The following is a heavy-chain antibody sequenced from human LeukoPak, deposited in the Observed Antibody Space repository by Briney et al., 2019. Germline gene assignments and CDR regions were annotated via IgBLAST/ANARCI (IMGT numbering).Heavy chain of an antibody. J-gene: IGHJ6*02. CDR3: ARISETDYYDSSGYPYGMDV. D-gene: IGHD3-22*01. V-gene: IGHV1-18*01. Sequence: ASVKVSCKASGYTFISYGISWVRQAPGQGLEWMGWISAYNGNTNYAQKLQGRVTMTTDTSTSTAYMELRSLRSDDTAVYYCARISETDYYDSSGYPYGMDVWGQGTTVTVSS. CDR1: GYTFISYG. CDR2: ISAYNGNT.